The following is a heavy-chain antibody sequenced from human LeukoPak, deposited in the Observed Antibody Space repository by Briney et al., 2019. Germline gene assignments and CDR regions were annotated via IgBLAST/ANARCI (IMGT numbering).Heavy chain of an antibody. CDR3: ARGYSSGWWGYYFDY. Sequence: GGSLRLSCAASGFSLSNYAMTWVRQAPGKGLEWVSGISDSGGSTYYADSVKGRFTISRDNSKNTLYLQMNSLRAEDTAVYYCARGYSSGWWGYYFDYWGQGTLVTVSS. CDR2: ISDSGGST. J-gene: IGHJ4*02. CDR1: GFSLSNYA. V-gene: IGHV3-23*01. D-gene: IGHD6-19*01.